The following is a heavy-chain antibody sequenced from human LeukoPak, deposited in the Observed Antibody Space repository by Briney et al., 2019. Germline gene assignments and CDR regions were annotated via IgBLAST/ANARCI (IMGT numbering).Heavy chain of an antibody. CDR1: GGTFSSYA. CDR3: ARGDRGRWLQLSANFDY. Sequence: SVKVSCKASGGTFSSYAISWVRQAPGQGLEWMGRIIPILGIANYAQKFQGRVTITADKSTSTAYVELSSLRSEDTAVYYCARGDRGRWLQLSANFDYWGQGTLVTVSS. V-gene: IGHV1-69*04. J-gene: IGHJ4*02. D-gene: IGHD5-24*01. CDR2: IIPILGIA.